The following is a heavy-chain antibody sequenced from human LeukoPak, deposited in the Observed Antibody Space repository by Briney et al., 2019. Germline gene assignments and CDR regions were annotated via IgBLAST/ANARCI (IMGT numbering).Heavy chain of an antibody. CDR2: LRGDGDT. CDR3: ARASWISSADAVL. V-gene: IGHV3-23*01. D-gene: IGHD2-2*03. J-gene: IGHJ4*02. Sequence: GGSLGLSCEASGFIFSNYAMSWVRQAPARGLEWVSSLRGDGDTFYADFVKGRFSLSRDDSRNTVYLQLNNLRVDDTAEYYCARASWISSADAVLWGQGTPVTVSS. CDR1: GFIFSNYA.